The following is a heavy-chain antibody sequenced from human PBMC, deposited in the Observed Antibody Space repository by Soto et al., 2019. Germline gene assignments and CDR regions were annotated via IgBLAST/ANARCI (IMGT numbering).Heavy chain of an antibody. CDR3: AKAGMTSMISWFDP. V-gene: IGHV3-23*01. Sequence: PGGSLRLSCAASGFTFSGYTMTWVRQAPGKGLEWVSSISGRGLSTSYADSVKGRFTISRDNSRNTLYLQMNSLRAEDTAIYYCAKAGMTSMISWFDPWGQGTLVTVSS. CDR1: GFTFSGYT. D-gene: IGHD3-16*01. CDR2: ISGRGLST. J-gene: IGHJ5*02.